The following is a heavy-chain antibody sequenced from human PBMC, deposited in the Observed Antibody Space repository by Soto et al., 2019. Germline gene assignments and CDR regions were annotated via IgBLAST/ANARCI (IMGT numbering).Heavy chain of an antibody. CDR2: IWYDGSNQ. V-gene: IGHV3-33*01. Sequence: GGSLRLSCAPSGFTFSTYGMHWVRQAPGKGLEWVAVIWYDGSNQCYADSVKGRFTISRDNSKNVLYLQMNSLRAEDTAVYYCARDLGAFNYGSAYFDYWGQGTPVTVSS. CDR3: ARDLGAFNYGSAYFDY. J-gene: IGHJ4*02. CDR1: GFTFSTYG. D-gene: IGHD3-10*01.